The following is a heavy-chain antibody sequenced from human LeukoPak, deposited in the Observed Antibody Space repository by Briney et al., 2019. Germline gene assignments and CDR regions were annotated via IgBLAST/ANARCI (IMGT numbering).Heavy chain of an antibody. D-gene: IGHD1-1*01. Sequence: GGSLRLSCAASGFTFSSYAMSWVRQAPGKGLEWVSAISGSGGSTYYADSVKGWFTISRDNSKNTLYLQMNSLRAEDTAVYYCAKDEKRGGGPATYWGQGTLVTVSS. J-gene: IGHJ4*02. V-gene: IGHV3-23*01. CDR2: ISGSGGST. CDR1: GFTFSSYA. CDR3: AKDEKRGGGPATY.